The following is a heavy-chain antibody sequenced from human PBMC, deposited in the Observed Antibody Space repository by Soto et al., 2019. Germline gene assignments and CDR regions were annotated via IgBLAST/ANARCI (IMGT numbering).Heavy chain of an antibody. V-gene: IGHV4-34*01. CDR3: ARGPYYYGSGSYYNAEFVYFDY. J-gene: IGHJ4*02. D-gene: IGHD3-10*01. CDR1: GGSFSGYY. Sequence: QVQLQQWGAGLLKPSETLSLTCAVYGGSFSGYYWSWIRQPPGKGLEWIGEINHSGSTNYNPSLKSRVTISVDTSKNQFSLKLSSVTAAATAVYYCARGPYYYGSGSYYNAEFVYFDYWGQGTLVTVSS. CDR2: INHSGST.